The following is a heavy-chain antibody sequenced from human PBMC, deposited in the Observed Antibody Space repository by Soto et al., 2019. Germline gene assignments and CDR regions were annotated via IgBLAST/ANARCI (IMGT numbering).Heavy chain of an antibody. CDR1: GFTFSSYG. CDR3: ARFFGSGFDY. Sequence: GSLRLSCAASGFTFSSYGMHWVRQAPGKGLEWVAVISYDGRNKNYADSVKGRFTISRDNAKTSLYLQMDSLRNEDTAVYYCARFFGSGFDYWGQGTLVTVSS. V-gene: IGHV3-30*03. CDR2: ISYDGRNK. D-gene: IGHD6-19*01. J-gene: IGHJ4*02.